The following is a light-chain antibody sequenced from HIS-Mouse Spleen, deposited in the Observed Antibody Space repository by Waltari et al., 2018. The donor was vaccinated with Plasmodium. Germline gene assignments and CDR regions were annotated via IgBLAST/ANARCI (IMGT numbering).Light chain of an antibody. CDR3: YSTDSSGNHRV. V-gene: IGLV3-10*01. CDR1: ALPKKY. CDR2: DTS. J-gene: IGLJ3*02. Sequence: SYELTQPPSVSVSPGQTARITCPGDALPKKYAYWYQQKSGQAPVLVIYDTSKRPSGIPDRFSGSNSGTMATLTIRWAQVEDEADYYCYSTDSSGNHRVFGGGTKLTVL.